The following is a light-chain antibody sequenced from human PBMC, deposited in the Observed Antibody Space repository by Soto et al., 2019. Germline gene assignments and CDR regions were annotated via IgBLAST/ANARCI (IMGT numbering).Light chain of an antibody. V-gene: IGKV3-11*01. CDR3: QQRSKGPRT. Sequence: IVLTQSPATLSLSPGERATLSCMPSHSVXRYLVWYQQRPGQAPRLLXDTTATRATGSPARXSGSGSATDFPLTISSLEPEDSAVYYCQQRSKGPRTFGGGTKVDIK. CDR1: HSVXRY. J-gene: IGKJ4*02. CDR2: TTA.